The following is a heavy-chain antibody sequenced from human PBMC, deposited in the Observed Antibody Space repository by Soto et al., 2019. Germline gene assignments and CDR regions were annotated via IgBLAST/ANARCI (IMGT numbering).Heavy chain of an antibody. J-gene: IGHJ6*02. CDR1: GFIFSNAW. D-gene: IGHD2-8*01. V-gene: IGHV3-15*07. CDR3: AKLMGTGFNYYYGMDV. CDR2: VKSKNDGGTA. Sequence: GGSLRLSCAASGFIFSNAWINWVRQAPGKGLEWVGRVKSKNDGGTADFATPVKGRFAISRDDSKNTLYLQMNSLRAEDTAVYYCAKLMGTGFNYYYGMDVWGQGTTVTVSS.